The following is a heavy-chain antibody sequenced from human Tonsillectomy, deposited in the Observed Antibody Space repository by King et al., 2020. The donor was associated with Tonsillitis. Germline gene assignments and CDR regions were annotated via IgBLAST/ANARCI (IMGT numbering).Heavy chain of an antibody. CDR1: GGSVSSGSYY. J-gene: IGHJ5*02. CDR2: IYYSGST. D-gene: IGHD6-19*01. Sequence: QLQESGPGLVKPSETLSLTCTVSGGSVSSGSYYWSWIRQPPGKGLEWIGYIYYSGSTNYNPSLKSRVTISVDTSKNQFSLKLSSVTAAATAVYYCARVGLRYSSGWYINWFDPWGQGTLVTVSS. CDR3: ARVGLRYSSGWYINWFDP. V-gene: IGHV4-61*01.